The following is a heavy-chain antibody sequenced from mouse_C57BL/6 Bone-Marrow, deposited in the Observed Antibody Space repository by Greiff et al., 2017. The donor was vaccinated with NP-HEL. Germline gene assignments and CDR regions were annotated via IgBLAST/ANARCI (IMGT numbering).Heavy chain of an antibody. V-gene: IGHV6-3*01. J-gene: IGHJ3*01. D-gene: IGHD3-2*02. CDR1: GFTFSNYW. Sequence: VHLVESGGGLVQPGGSMKLSCVTSGFTFSNYWMNWVRQSPEKGLEWVAQIRLKSDNYATHYAESVKGRFTISRDDSKSSVYLQMNNLRAEDTGIYYCTGGAAQATDFAYWGQGTLVTVSA. CDR2: IRLKSDNYAT. CDR3: TGGAAQATDFAY.